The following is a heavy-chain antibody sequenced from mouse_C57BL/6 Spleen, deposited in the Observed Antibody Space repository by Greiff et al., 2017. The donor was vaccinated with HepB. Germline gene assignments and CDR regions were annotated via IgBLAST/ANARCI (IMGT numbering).Heavy chain of an antibody. V-gene: IGHV5-4*01. Sequence: EVQVVESGGGLVRPGGSRKPSGAASEFTFGSYALSWVRKTPEKRLEWVATIRDGGSNTYYPDNVKGRFTISRANAKNNLYLQMSHLKSEDTAMYYCAREETGPPYFDYWGQGTTLTVSS. J-gene: IGHJ2*01. CDR3: AREETGPPYFDY. CDR2: IRDGGSNT. D-gene: IGHD4-1*01. CDR1: EFTFGSYA.